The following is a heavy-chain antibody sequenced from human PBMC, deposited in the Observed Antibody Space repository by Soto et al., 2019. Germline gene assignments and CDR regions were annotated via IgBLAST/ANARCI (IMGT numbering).Heavy chain of an antibody. CDR1: GGTFSSYR. D-gene: IGHD6-13*01. Sequence: QVQPVQSGAEVKKPGSSVKVSCKASGGTFSSYRINWVRQAPGQGLEWVGGIVPIYRTADYAQKFQGRGTITADESARTAYMELRSLKSQDTAVYYCASDSGAKLSSSWGQGTLVTVSS. CDR3: ASDSGAKLSSS. V-gene: IGHV1-69*01. CDR2: IVPIYRTA. J-gene: IGHJ4*02.